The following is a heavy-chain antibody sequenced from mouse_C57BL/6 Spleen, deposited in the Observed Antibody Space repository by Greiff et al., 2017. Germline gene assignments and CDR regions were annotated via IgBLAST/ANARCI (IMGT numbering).Heavy chain of an antibody. V-gene: IGHV2-2*01. CDR2: IWSGGST. J-gene: IGHJ4*01. CDR3: ARNDLAYYSNCGAMDY. CDR1: GFSLTSYG. Sequence: QVQLKESGPGLVQPSQSLSITCTVSGFSLTSYGVHWVRQSPGKGLEWLGVIWSGGSTDYNAAFISRLSISKDNSKSQVFFKMNSLQADDTAIYYCARNDLAYYSNCGAMDYWGQGTSVTVSS. D-gene: IGHD2-5*01.